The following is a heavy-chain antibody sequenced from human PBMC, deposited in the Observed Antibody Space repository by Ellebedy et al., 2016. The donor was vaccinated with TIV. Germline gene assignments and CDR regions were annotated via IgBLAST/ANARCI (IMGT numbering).Heavy chain of an antibody. V-gene: IGHV1-2*02. Sequence: AASVKVSCKTSGYSFTDYHIHWMRQAPGQGLEWMGWIYPNSGDTKYAQKFQGRVTMTRDTSITTAYMELKRLTSDDTATYYCASVTFSSLSPFDNWGQGTLVTVSS. CDR1: GYSFTDYH. D-gene: IGHD6-13*01. J-gene: IGHJ4*02. CDR2: IYPNSGDT. CDR3: ASVTFSSLSPFDN.